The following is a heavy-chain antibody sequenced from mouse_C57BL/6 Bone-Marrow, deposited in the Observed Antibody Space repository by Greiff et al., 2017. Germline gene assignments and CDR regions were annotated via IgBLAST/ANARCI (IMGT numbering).Heavy chain of an antibody. Sequence: VQLQQPGAELVMPGASVKLSCKASGYTFTSYWMHWVKQRPGQGLEWIGEFEPSDSYTNYNQKFKGKYTLTVDKSSSTAYMQLSSLTSEDSAVYYCARETAQVYFDYWGQGTTLTVSS. CDR3: ARETAQVYFDY. J-gene: IGHJ2*01. D-gene: IGHD3-2*02. CDR1: GYTFTSYW. CDR2: FEPSDSYT. V-gene: IGHV1-69*01.